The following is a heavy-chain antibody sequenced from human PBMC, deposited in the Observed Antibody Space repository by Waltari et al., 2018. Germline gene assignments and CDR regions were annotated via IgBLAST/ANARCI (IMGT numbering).Heavy chain of an antibody. V-gene: IGHV1-2*06. D-gene: IGHD3-10*01. CDR2: INPNSGGT. J-gene: IGHJ3*02. CDR3: ASYYYGSGSYDAFDI. CDR1: GYTFPGYY. Sequence: QVQLVQSGAEVKKPGASVKVSCKASGYTFPGYYMHWVRQATGQGLEWMGRINPNSGGTNYAQKFQGSVTMTRDTSISTAYMELSRLRSDDTAVYYCASYYYGSGSYDAFDIWGQGTMVTVSS.